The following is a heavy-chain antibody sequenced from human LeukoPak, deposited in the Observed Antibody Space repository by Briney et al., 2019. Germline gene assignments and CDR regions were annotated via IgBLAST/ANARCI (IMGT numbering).Heavy chain of an antibody. J-gene: IGHJ4*02. V-gene: IGHV1-18*01. Sequence: ASVKVSCKASGYTFTSYGISWVRLAPGQGLEWMGWISAYNGNTNYAQKLQGRVTMTTDTSTSTAYMELRSLRSDDTAVYYCARVSIAAYYFDYWGQGTLVTVSS. CDR3: ARVSIAAYYFDY. CDR2: ISAYNGNT. D-gene: IGHD6-25*01. CDR1: GYTFTSYG.